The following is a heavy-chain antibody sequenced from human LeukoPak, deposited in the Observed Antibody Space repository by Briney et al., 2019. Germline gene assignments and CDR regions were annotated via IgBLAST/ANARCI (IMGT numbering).Heavy chain of an antibody. CDR2: IDSDGSDT. Sequence: PGGSLRLSCAASGFTFSSYWMHWVRQAPGKGLVWVSYIDSDGSDTTYADSVKGRFTISRDNSKNTLYLQMNSLRAEDTAVYYCARDRTPITMVRGDYFDYWGQGTLVTVSS. V-gene: IGHV3-74*01. CDR1: GFTFSSYW. D-gene: IGHD3-10*01. CDR3: ARDRTPITMVRGDYFDY. J-gene: IGHJ4*02.